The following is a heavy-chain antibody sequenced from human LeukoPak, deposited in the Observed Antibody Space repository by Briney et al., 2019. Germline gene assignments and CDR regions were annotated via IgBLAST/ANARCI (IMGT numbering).Heavy chain of an antibody. V-gene: IGHV3-74*03. D-gene: IGHD5-18*01. Sequence: PGGSLRLSCAASGFTFSNSWMHWVRQAPGKGLVWVSRTDPNGITTYADSVKGRFTISRDNAKNTLYLQMNSLRAEDTARYYCATSWILMVTGAFDIWGQGTMVTVSS. CDR2: TDPNGIT. J-gene: IGHJ3*02. CDR1: GFTFSNSW. CDR3: ATSWILMVTGAFDI.